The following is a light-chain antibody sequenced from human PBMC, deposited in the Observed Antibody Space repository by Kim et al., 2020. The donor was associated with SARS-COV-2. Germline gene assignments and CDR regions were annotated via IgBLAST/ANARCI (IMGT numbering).Light chain of an antibody. J-gene: IGKJ1*01. V-gene: IGKV1-39*01. CDR2: AAS. CDR3: QQSYSTPRT. Sequence: ASVGDRVTITCRASQSISSYLNWYQQKPGKAPKLLIYAASSLQSGVPSRFSGSGSGTDFTLNISSLQPEDFATYYCQQSYSTPRTFGQGTKVEIK. CDR1: QSISSY.